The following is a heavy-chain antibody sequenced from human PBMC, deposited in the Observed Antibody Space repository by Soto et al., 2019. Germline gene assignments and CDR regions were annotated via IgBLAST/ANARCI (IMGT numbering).Heavy chain of an antibody. CDR3: ARIGQLNWNYFGFDY. V-gene: IGHV2-26*01. CDR1: GFSRSNARVG. Sequence: SGPSLVNPTETLTLTCTFSGFSRSNARVGVSWIRQHPGKALEVPAHIFSNDEKSYSTSLKSRLTISKDTSKSQVVLTMTNMDPVDTATYYCARIGQLNWNYFGFDYWGQGTLVTVSS. J-gene: IGHJ4*02. D-gene: IGHD1-7*01. CDR2: IFSNDEK.